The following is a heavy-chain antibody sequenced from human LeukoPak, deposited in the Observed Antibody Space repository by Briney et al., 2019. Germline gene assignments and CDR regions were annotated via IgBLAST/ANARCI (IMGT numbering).Heavy chain of an antibody. D-gene: IGHD1-7*01. CDR2: INPNSGGT. V-gene: IGHV1-2*06. J-gene: IGHJ5*02. CDR3: ASALAAWNYEHP. Sequence: GASVKVSCKASGYTFTGYYMHWVRQAPGQGLEWMGRINPNSGGTNYAQKYQGRVTMTRDTSISTAYMELSRLRSDDTAVYYCASALAAWNYEHPWGQGTLVTVSS. CDR1: GYTFTGYY.